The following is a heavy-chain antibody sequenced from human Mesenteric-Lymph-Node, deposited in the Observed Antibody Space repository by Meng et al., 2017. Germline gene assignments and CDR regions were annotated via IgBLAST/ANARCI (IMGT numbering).Heavy chain of an antibody. CDR3: ARGSGYSFGEVDY. CDR2: INPNSGGT. J-gene: IGHJ4*02. V-gene: IGHV1-2*06. CDR1: GYTFTGYY. Sequence: ASVKVSCKASGYTFTGYYMHWVRQAPGQGLEWMGRINPNSGGTNYAQKFQGRVTMTRDTSISTAYMELSRLRSDDTAVYYCARGSGYSFGEVDYWGQGTLVTAPQ. D-gene: IGHD5-18*01.